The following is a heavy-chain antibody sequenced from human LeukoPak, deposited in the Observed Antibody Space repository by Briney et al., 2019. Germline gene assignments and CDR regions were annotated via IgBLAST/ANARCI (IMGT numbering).Heavy chain of an antibody. CDR1: GITFTAYW. Sequence: GGSLRLSCEASGITFTAYWMTWVRQAPGKGLEWVANISRDGSEKYYVDSVKGRFTISRDNAKNSLYLQMNSLRAEDTAVYYCARDMRGSLDYWGQGTLVTVSS. D-gene: IGHD3-10*01. CDR2: ISRDGSEK. J-gene: IGHJ4*02. V-gene: IGHV3-7*05. CDR3: ARDMRGSLDY.